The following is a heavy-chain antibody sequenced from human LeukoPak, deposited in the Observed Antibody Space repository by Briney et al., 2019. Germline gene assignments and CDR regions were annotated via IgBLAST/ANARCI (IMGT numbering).Heavy chain of an antibody. CDR3: ARHRATSWGSYDPSSYMDV. J-gene: IGHJ6*03. CDR1: GGSISSGGYY. Sequence: SETLSLTCTVSGGSISSGGYYWSWIRQHPGKGLEWIGYIHYSGSTYYNPSLKSRVTISVDTSKNQFSLKLSSVTAADTAVYYCARHRATSWGSYDPSSYMDVWGKGTTVTVSS. CDR2: IHYSGST. D-gene: IGHD1-26*01. V-gene: IGHV4-31*03.